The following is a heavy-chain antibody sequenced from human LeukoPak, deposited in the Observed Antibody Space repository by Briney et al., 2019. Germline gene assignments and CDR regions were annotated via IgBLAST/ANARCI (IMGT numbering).Heavy chain of an antibody. J-gene: IGHJ4*02. CDR1: GFTFSSYD. CDR2: ISGSGGST. V-gene: IGHV3-23*01. D-gene: IGHD2-2*01. Sequence: GGSLRLSCAASGFTFSSYDMSWVRQAPGKGLEWVSAISGSGGSTYYADSVKGRFTISRDNSKNTLYLQMNSLRAEDTAVYYCAKGVWNIVVVPAAGGGFDYWGQGTLLAVSS. CDR3: AKGVWNIVVVPAAGGGFDY.